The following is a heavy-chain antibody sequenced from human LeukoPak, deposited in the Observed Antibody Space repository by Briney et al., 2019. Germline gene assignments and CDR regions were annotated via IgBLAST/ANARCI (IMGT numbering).Heavy chain of an antibody. CDR3: ARGDYYEGGGRNWFDP. J-gene: IGHJ5*02. CDR2: INTSWTT. CDR1: GDSMSSYY. Sequence: SETLSLTCTVSGDSMSSYYWNFIRQSAGKGLEWIGRINTSWTTYYNPSLKSRITMSVDTSRNQFSLSLTSVTAADTAAYYCARGDYYEGGGRNWFDPLGQGSLVSVCS. V-gene: IGHV4-4*07. D-gene: IGHD1-26*01.